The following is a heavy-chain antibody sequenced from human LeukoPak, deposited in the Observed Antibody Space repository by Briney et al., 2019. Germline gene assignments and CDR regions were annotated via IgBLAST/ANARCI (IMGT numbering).Heavy chain of an antibody. CDR2: INWSGDNT. CDR3: ARDLSSNWSNLGY. V-gene: IGHV3-20*04. CDR1: GFTFADYG. Sequence: GGSLRLSCADSGFTFADYGLSWVRQAPGKGPQWVAGINWSGDNTFYADSVKGRFTISRDNTKKTLYLQMNNLRADDTATYYCARDLSSNWSNLGYWGQGTLVTVSS. D-gene: IGHD6-13*01. J-gene: IGHJ4*02.